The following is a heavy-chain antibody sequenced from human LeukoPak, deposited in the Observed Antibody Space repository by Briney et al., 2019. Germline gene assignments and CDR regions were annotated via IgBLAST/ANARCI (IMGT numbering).Heavy chain of an antibody. J-gene: IGHJ3*02. CDR3: AITIAAAGNDAFDI. CDR2: ISSGGSTI. D-gene: IGHD6-13*01. CDR1: GFIFTTYE. V-gene: IGHV3-48*03. Sequence: GGSLRLSCAASGFIFTTYEMNWVRQAPGKGLEWVSSISSGGSTIYYADSVKGRFTISRDNSKNTLYLQMNSLRAEDTAVYYCAITIAAAGNDAFDIWGQGTMVTVSS.